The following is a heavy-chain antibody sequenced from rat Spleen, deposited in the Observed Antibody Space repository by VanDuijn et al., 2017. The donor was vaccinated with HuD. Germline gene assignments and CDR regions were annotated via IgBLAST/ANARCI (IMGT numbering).Heavy chain of an antibody. Sequence: QVQLKESGPGLVQPSQTLSLTCTVSGFSLMDYSVHWVRQPPGKGLEWMGGLWGDGSTDFNSALKSRLSISRDTSKSQVFLKMNSPQTDDTAIYFCARPNQLGGYWYLDFWGPGTMVTVSS. J-gene: IGHJ1*01. D-gene: IGHD5-1*01. CDR3: ARPNQLGGYWYLDF. CDR2: LWGDGST. CDR1: GFSLMDYS. V-gene: IGHV2-19*01.